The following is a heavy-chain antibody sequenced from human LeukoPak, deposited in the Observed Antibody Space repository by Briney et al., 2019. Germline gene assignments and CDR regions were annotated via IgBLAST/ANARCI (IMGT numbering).Heavy chain of an antibody. D-gene: IGHD3-3*01. CDR1: GFTVSSNY. J-gene: IGHJ4*02. CDR2: IYSGGST. CDR3: ARAWGSGYRPYYFDY. Sequence: GGSLRLSCAASGFTVSSNYMSWVRQAPGKGLEWVSVIYSGGSTYYADSVKGRFTISRDNSKNTLYLQMNSLRAEDTAVYYCARAWGSGYRPYYFDYWGQGTLVTVSS. V-gene: IGHV3-53*01.